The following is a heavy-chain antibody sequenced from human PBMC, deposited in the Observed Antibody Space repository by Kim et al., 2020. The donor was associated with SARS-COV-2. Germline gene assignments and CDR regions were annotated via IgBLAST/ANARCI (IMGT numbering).Heavy chain of an antibody. Sequence: GGSLRLSCAASGFTFSSYAMSWVRQAPGKGLEWVSAISGSGGSTYYADSVKGRFTISRDNSKNTLYLQMNSLRAEDTAVYYCAKTTYCSSTSCFVLGRKYYYGMDVWGQGTTVTVSS. CDR2: ISGSGGST. CDR3: AKTTYCSSTSCFVLGRKYYYGMDV. CDR1: GFTFSSYA. V-gene: IGHV3-23*01. D-gene: IGHD2-2*01. J-gene: IGHJ6*02.